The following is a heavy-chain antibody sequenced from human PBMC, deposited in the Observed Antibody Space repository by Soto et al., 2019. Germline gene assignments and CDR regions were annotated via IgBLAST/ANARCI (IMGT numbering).Heavy chain of an antibody. CDR1: GGSFSGYY. Sequence: SETLSLTCAVYGGSFSGYYWSWIRQPPGKGLEWIGEINHSGSTNYNPSLKSRVTISVDTSKNQFSLKLSSVTAADTAVYYCARAYCSGGSCLPDDAFDIWGQGTMVTVSS. D-gene: IGHD2-15*01. CDR3: ARAYCSGGSCLPDDAFDI. CDR2: INHSGST. J-gene: IGHJ3*02. V-gene: IGHV4-34*01.